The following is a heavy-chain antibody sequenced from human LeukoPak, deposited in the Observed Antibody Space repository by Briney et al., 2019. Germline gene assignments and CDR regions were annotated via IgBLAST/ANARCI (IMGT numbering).Heavy chain of an antibody. J-gene: IGHJ4*02. Sequence: GGSLRLPCAASGFTFSSYWMSWVRQAPGKGLEWVAKIEKDGSEKHYVDSVKGRFTISRDNAKKSLYLQVNSLRIEDTAVYYCAREGTPGYFDSWGQGTLVTVSS. V-gene: IGHV3-7*01. CDR2: IEKDGSEK. D-gene: IGHD2-15*01. CDR1: GFTFSSYW. CDR3: AREGTPGYFDS.